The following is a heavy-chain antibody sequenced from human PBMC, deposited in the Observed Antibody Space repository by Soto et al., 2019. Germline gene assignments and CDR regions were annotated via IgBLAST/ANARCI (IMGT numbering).Heavy chain of an antibody. CDR2: ISYDGSNK. J-gene: IGHJ4*02. D-gene: IGHD6-19*01. CDR3: AQSRRQWLALDY. CDR1: GFTFSSYG. Sequence: GGSLRLSCAASGFTFSSYGMHWVRQAPGKGLEWVAVISYDGSNKYYADSVKGRFTISRDNSKNTLYLQMNSLRAEDTAVYYCAQSRRQWLALDYWGQGTLVTVSS. V-gene: IGHV3-30*18.